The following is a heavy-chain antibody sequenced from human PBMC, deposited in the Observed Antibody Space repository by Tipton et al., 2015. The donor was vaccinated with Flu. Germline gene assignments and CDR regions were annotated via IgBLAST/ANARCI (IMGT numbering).Heavy chain of an antibody. V-gene: IGHV3-7*01. J-gene: IGHJ6*02. CDR1: GFTFSYYW. CDR3: ASSHGKGYYYYYGLDV. CDR2: IKEDGSEK. Sequence: SLRLSCAASGFTFSYYWMSWVRQAPGKGLEWVASIKEDGSEKSYADSVKGRFTISRDNAQNSLYLRMNSLRAEDTAVYFCASSHGKGYYYYYGLDVWGQGTTVTVSS. D-gene: IGHD1-26*01.